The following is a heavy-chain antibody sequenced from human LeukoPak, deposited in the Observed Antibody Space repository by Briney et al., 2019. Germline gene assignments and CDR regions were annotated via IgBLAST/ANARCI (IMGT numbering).Heavy chain of an antibody. V-gene: IGHV3-30-3*01. J-gene: IGHJ4*02. CDR1: GFTFSSYA. CDR2: ISYDGSNK. D-gene: IGHD3-10*01. Sequence: TGGSLRLSCAASGFTFSSYAMHWVRQAPGKGLEWVAVISYDGSNKYYADSVKGRFTISRDNSKNTLYLQMNSLRAEDTAVYYCASMVRGVIIGGTIEWGQGTLVTVSS. CDR3: ASMVRGVIIGGTIE.